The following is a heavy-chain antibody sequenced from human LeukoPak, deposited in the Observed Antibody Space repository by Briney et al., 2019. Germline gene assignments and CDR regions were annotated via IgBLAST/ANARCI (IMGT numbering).Heavy chain of an antibody. D-gene: IGHD2-2*01. CDR3: ARRNGYCSSTSCYAWFDP. Sequence: GESLKISCKGSGYRFNSYWIGWVRQMPGKGLEWMGIIYPGDSDTRYSPSFQGQVTISADKSISTAYLQWSSLKASDTAIYYCARRNGYCSSTSCYAWFDPWGQGTLVTVSS. V-gene: IGHV5-51*01. J-gene: IGHJ5*02. CDR2: IYPGDSDT. CDR1: GYRFNSYW.